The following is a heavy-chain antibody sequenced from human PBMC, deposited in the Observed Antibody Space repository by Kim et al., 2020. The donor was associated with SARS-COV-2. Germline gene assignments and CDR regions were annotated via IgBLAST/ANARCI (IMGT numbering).Heavy chain of an antibody. Sequence: NYAQKFHGRVTMTRDTSISTAYMELSRLRSDDTAVYYCARGPARGTTPDYWGQGTLVTVSS. CDR3: ARGPARGTTPDY. D-gene: IGHD1-7*01. J-gene: IGHJ4*02. V-gene: IGHV1-2*02.